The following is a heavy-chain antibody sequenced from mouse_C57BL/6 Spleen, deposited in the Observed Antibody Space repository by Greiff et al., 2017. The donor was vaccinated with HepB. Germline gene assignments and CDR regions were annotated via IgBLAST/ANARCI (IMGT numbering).Heavy chain of an antibody. CDR2: ISYDGSN. CDR3: ARNYGSSYHYFDY. Sequence: EVKLMESGPGLVKPSQSLSLTCSVTGYSITSGYYWNWIRQFPGNKLEWMGYISYDGSNNYNPSLKNRISITRDTSKNQFFLKLNSVTTEDTATYYCARNYGSSYHYFDYWGQGTTLTVSS. CDR1: GYSITSGYY. J-gene: IGHJ2*01. D-gene: IGHD1-1*01. V-gene: IGHV3-6*01.